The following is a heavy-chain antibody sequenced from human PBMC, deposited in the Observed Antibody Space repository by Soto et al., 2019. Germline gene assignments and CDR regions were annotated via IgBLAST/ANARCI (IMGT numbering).Heavy chain of an antibody. Sequence: PSETLSLTCAVYGGSFSGYNWSWIRQPPGKGLEWIGEINHSGSTNYNPSLKSRVTISLDTSKNQFSLKLSSVTAADTAVYYCARGMVLRYFDWLIKKRYYFDYWGLGTLVTVSS. D-gene: IGHD3-9*01. CDR2: INHSGST. V-gene: IGHV4-34*01. CDR3: ARGMVLRYFDWLIKKRYYFDY. CDR1: GGSFSGYN. J-gene: IGHJ4*02.